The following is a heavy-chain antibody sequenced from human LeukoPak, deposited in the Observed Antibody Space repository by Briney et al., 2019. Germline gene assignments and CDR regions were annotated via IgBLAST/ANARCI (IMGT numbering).Heavy chain of an antibody. CDR1: GYRFTSYW. Sequence: GESLKISCKGSGYRFTSYWISWVSQMPGKGLEWMGRIDPSDSYTNYSPSFQGHVTISADKSISTAYLQWSSLKASDTAMYYCARPDLYYARDVWRQGTTVTVSS. CDR3: ARPDLYYARDV. J-gene: IGHJ6*02. V-gene: IGHV5-10-1*01. CDR2: IDPSDSYT.